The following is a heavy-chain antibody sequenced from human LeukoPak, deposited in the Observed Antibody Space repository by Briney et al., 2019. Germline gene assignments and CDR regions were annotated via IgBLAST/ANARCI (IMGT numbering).Heavy chain of an antibody. Sequence: KPSETLSLTCTVSGGSISSYYWSWIRQPPGKGLEWVGYIYYSGSTNYNPSLKSRVTISVDTSKNQFSLKLSSVTAADTAVYYCARERPYCSGGSCYSDAFDIWGQGTMVTVSS. J-gene: IGHJ3*02. CDR3: ARERPYCSGGSCYSDAFDI. D-gene: IGHD2-15*01. CDR2: IYYSGST. CDR1: GGSISSYY. V-gene: IGHV4-59*01.